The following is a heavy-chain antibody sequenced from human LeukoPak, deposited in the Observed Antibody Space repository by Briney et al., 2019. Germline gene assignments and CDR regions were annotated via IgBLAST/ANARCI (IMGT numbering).Heavy chain of an antibody. J-gene: IGHJ6*03. CDR3: ARDPGGSGWSYYMDV. D-gene: IGHD6-19*01. CDR1: GFTFNNYW. V-gene: IGHV3-7*01. CDR2: IKQDGSEK. Sequence: GGSLRLSCAASGFTFNNYWMNWVRQAPGKGLEWVANIKQDGSEKYYVDSVKGRFTVSRDNAKNSLYLQMNSLRAEDTAVYYCARDPGGSGWSYYMDVWGKGTTVTVSS.